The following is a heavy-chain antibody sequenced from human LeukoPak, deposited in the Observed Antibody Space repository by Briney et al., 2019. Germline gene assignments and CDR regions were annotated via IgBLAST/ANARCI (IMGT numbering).Heavy chain of an antibody. CDR3: AKGKWELSSAGIDY. J-gene: IGHJ4*02. D-gene: IGHD1-26*01. Sequence: GGSLRLSCGGSGFTFSTYSMHWVRQAPGKGLEWVSYISRSRDKIYYADSVKGRFTISRDNAKNSLYLQMNSLRAEDTAVYYCAKGKWELSSAGIDYWGQGTLVTVSS. CDR1: GFTFSTYS. V-gene: IGHV3-48*01. CDR2: ISRSRDKI.